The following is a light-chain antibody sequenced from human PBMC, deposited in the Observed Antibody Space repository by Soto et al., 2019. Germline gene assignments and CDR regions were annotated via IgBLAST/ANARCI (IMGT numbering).Light chain of an antibody. Sequence: DIQMTQSPSTLSASVGDRVTITCRASQSISSWLAWYQQKPGKAPKLLIYKASSLESGVPSRFSGSGSGTEFTLTISSLQPDDFETYYCQQYNSYPWTLGQGTKVEIK. CDR2: KAS. CDR1: QSISSW. V-gene: IGKV1-5*03. CDR3: QQYNSYPWT. J-gene: IGKJ1*01.